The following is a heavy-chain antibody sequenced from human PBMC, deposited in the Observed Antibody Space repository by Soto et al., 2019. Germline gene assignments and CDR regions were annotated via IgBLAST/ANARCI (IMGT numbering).Heavy chain of an antibody. CDR1: GGSISTGDYY. J-gene: IGHJ4*02. CDR2: ISYTGST. Sequence: PSETLSLTCSVSGGSISTGDYYWSWIRQPPGKGLEWIGYISYTGSTYYNPSLKSRVTMSVDTSKNTLYLQMSSLRAEGTAVYYCAKEYDSSGYYPDYWGQGTLVTVSS. CDR3: AKEYDSSGYYPDY. D-gene: IGHD3-22*01. V-gene: IGHV4-30-4*01.